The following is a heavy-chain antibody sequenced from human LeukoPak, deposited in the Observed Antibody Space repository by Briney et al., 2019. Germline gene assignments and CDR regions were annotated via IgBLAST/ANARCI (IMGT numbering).Heavy chain of an antibody. CDR3: ARGGWSLGYCSSSSCLAWFDP. CDR1: RYTFTDYY. Sequence: ASVKVSCKASRYTFTDYYMHWVRQAPGQGLEWMGWINPNSGGTNYAQKFQGRVTMTRDTSISTAYMELSRLRSDDTAVYYCARGGWSLGYCSSSSCLAWFDPWGQGTLVTVSS. J-gene: IGHJ5*02. CDR2: INPNSGGT. V-gene: IGHV1-2*02. D-gene: IGHD2-2*01.